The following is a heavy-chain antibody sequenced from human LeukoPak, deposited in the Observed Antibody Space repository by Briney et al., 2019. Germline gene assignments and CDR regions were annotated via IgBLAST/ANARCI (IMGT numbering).Heavy chain of an antibody. CDR1: GGSIRSYY. V-gene: IGHV4-59*01. CDR2: IYYSGST. J-gene: IGHJ5*02. Sequence: SETLSLTCTVSGGSIRSYYWSWIRQPTGKGLEWIGYIYYSGSTNYNPSLKSRVTISEDTSKNQFSLKLSSVTAADTAVYYCAGVVEVPAATGLWFGPWGQGTLVTVSS. D-gene: IGHD2-2*01. CDR3: AGVVEVPAATGLWFGP.